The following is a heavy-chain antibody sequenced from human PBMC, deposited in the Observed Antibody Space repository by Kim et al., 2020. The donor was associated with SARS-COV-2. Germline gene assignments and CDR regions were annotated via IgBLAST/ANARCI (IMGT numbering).Heavy chain of an antibody. J-gene: IGHJ5*01. V-gene: IGHV4-34*01. CDR3: ASKGNTYVWGSYRSFWFDY. D-gene: IGHD3-16*02. Sequence: SETLSLTCAVYGGSFSGYYWSWIRQPPGKGLEWIGEINHSGSTNYNPYLKSRVTISVDTSKNQFSLKLSSVTAADTAVYYCASKGNTYVWGSYRSFWFDYWGQGTLVTVSS. CDR1: GGSFSGYY. CDR2: INHSGST.